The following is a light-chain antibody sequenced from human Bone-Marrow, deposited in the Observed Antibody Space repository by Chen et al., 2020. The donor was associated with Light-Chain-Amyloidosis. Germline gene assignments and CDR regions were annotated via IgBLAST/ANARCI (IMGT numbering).Light chain of an antibody. CDR1: NIGSTS. V-gene: IGLV3-21*02. Sequence: SYVLTQPSSVSVAPGQTATIACGGNNIGSTSVHWYQQTPGQAPLLVVYDDSDRPSGIPGRFSGSNSGNASTLTISRGEAGDEADYYCQVWDRSSDRPVVGGGTKLTVL. J-gene: IGLJ3*02. CDR3: QVWDRSSDRPV. CDR2: DDS.